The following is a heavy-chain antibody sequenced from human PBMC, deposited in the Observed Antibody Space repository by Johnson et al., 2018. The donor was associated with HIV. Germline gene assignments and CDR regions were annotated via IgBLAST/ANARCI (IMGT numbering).Heavy chain of an antibody. J-gene: IGHJ3*02. V-gene: IGHV3-23*04. CDR2: ISGSGGST. Sequence: VQLVESGGGLVQPGGSLRLSCAASGFTVSGNYMSWVRQAPGKGLEWVSAISGSGGSTYYADSVKGRFTISRDNSKNTLYLQMSSLRVEDTAVYYCARESGHFGVSAFDMWGQGTMVTVSS. CDR3: ARESGHFGVSAFDM. D-gene: IGHD3-10*01. CDR1: GFTVSGNY.